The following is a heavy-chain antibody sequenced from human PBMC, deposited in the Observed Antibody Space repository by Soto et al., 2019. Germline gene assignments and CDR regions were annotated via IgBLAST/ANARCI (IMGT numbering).Heavy chain of an antibody. CDR2: INTGGGNT. D-gene: IGHD6-19*01. Sequence: ASVKVACKASGGSLYSYVISGVLQAPEQGLEWMGRINTGGGNTKYSQRFLGRVTITSDTSASTAYMELSSLRSEDTAVYYCARELRPGIAVTGTDAFDFWGQGTMVTVSS. V-gene: IGHV1-3*04. CDR1: GGSLYSYV. J-gene: IGHJ3*01. CDR3: ARELRPGIAVTGTDAFDF.